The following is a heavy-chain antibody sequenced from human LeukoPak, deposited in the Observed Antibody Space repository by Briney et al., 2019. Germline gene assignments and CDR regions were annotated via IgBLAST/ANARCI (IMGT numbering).Heavy chain of an antibody. CDR3: VSHSDTLTSYSFDY. V-gene: IGHV3-53*01. Sequence: GGSLRLSCAASGFTVSISYMSWVSQAPGKGLGWVSIIHSGGNTYYADSVKGRFTISRDNSKNTLSLQMNSLRAEDTAVYYCVSHSDTLTSYSFDYWGQGTLVTVSS. D-gene: IGHD3-9*01. J-gene: IGHJ4*02. CDR2: IHSGGNT. CDR1: GFTVSISY.